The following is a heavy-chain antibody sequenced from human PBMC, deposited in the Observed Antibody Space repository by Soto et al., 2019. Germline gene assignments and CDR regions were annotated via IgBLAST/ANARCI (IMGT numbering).Heavy chain of an antibody. V-gene: IGHV5-51*01. J-gene: IGHJ4*02. CDR2: IKPGDSDT. CDR3: ARRYCRSGDCYSDY. CDR1: GYSFTTYW. Sequence: GESLKISCKASGYSFTTYWVAWVRQMPGAGLEWVGMIKPGDSDTRYNPSFQGRVTISADKSTNTAYLKWRSLQASDTAIYFCARRYCRSGDCYSDYWGQGALVTVSS. D-gene: IGHD2-21*01.